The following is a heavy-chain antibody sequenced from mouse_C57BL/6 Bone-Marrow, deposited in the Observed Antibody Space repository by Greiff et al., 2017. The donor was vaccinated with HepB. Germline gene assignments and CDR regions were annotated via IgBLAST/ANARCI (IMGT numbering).Heavy chain of an antibody. CDR2: IYPGSGST. Sequence: QVQLQQSGAELVKPGASVKMSCKASGYTFTSYWITWVKQRPGQGLEWIGDIYPGSGSTNYNEKFKSKATLTVDTSSSTAYMQLSSLTSEDSAVYYCARGEIYYYGSSEYYFDYWGQGTTLTVSS. D-gene: IGHD1-1*01. CDR3: ARGEIYYYGSSEYYFDY. CDR1: GYTFTSYW. V-gene: IGHV1-55*01. J-gene: IGHJ2*01.